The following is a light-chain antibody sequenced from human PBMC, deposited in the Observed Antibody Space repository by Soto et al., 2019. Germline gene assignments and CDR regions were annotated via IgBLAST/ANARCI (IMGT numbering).Light chain of an antibody. CDR2: DNN. CDR1: SSNIGNNY. Sequence: QSVFTQPPSVSAAPGQKVTISCSGSSSNIGNNYVSWYQQLPGTAPKLLIYDNNKRPSGIPDRFSGSKSGTSATLGITGLQTGDEADYYCGTCDSSLSAGVFGTGTKLTVL. CDR3: GTCDSSLSAGV. J-gene: IGLJ1*01. V-gene: IGLV1-51*01.